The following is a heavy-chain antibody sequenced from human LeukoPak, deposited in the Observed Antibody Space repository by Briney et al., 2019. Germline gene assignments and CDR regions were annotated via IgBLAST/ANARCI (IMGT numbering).Heavy chain of an antibody. D-gene: IGHD3-10*01. Sequence: SETLSLTCAVSGYSISSGYYWGWIRQPPGQGLEWIGSVYHSGSTYYNPSLKSRVTISVDTFKNQFSLKLSSVTAADTAVYYCARTQLRGFYFDYWGQETLVTVSS. J-gene: IGHJ4*02. CDR3: ARTQLRGFYFDY. CDR1: GYSISSGYY. V-gene: IGHV4-38-2*01. CDR2: VYHSGST.